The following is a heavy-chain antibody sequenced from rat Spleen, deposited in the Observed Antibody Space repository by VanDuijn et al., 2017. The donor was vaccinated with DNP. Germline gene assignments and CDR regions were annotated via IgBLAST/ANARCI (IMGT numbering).Heavy chain of an antibody. Sequence: QVQLKESGPGLVQPSQTLSLTCTVSGFSLTGNNVHWVRQPPGKGLEWMGRMRYDGDTNYNSALKSRLSISRDTYKSQVFLTMNSLQIDDTAVYYCAELGEGYWGQGVMVTVSS. D-gene: IGHD5-1*01. CDR3: AELGEGY. V-gene: IGHV2S30*01. CDR1: GFSLTGNN. J-gene: IGHJ2*01. CDR2: MRYDGDT.